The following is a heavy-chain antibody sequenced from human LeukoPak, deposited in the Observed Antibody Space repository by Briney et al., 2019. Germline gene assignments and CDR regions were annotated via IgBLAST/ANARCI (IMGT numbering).Heavy chain of an antibody. CDR3: ARDNEMEVYGDYAGYWFDP. Sequence: SQTLSLTCTVSGGSISSGGYHWSWIRQHPGKGLEWIGYIYYSGSTYYNPSLKSRVTISVDTSKNQFSLKLSSVTAADTAVYYCARDNEMEVYGDYAGYWFDPWGQGTLVTVSS. CDR1: GGSISSGGYH. J-gene: IGHJ5*02. CDR2: IYYSGST. V-gene: IGHV4-31*03. D-gene: IGHD4-17*01.